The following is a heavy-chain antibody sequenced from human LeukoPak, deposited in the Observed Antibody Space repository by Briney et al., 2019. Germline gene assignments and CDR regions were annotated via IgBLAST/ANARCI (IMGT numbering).Heavy chain of an antibody. D-gene: IGHD3-22*01. CDR2: INHSGST. V-gene: IGHV4-34*01. CDR3: ARSPEGYYYDSSGYFLY. J-gene: IGHJ4*02. CDR1: GGSFSGYY. Sequence: SETLSLTCAVYGGSFSGYYWSWIRQPPGKGLEWIGEINHSGSTNYNPSLESRVTMSVDTSKNQFSLKLSSVTAADTAVYYCARSPEGYYYDSSGYFLYWGQGTLVTVSS.